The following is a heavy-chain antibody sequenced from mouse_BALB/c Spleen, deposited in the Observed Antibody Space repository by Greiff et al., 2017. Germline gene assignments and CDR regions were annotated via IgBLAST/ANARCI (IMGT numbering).Heavy chain of an antibody. D-gene: IGHD3-2*01. CDR2: ISSGSSTI. J-gene: IGHJ4*01. CDR1: GFTFSSFG. Sequence: EVKLQESGGGLVQPGGSRKLSCAASGFTFSSFGMHWVRQAPEKGLEWVAYISSGSSTIYYADTVKGRFTISRDNPKNTLFLQMTSLRSEDTAMYYCARGGQLGLPMDYWGQGTSVTVSS. V-gene: IGHV5-17*02. CDR3: ARGGQLGLPMDY.